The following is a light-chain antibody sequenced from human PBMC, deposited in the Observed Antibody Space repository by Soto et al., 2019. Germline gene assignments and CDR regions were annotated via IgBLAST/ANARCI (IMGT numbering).Light chain of an antibody. CDR3: CAFVRSNALL. V-gene: IGLV2-14*01. CDR1: SSDIGAYDY. Sequence: QSALTQPASLSGSPGQSITISCTGTSSDIGAYDYVSWFQQHPGKAPKLMISEVNNRPSGVSNRFSGSKSGNTAYLTISGLQVEDEAEYYCCAFVRSNALLFGGGTKLTVL. J-gene: IGLJ2*01. CDR2: EVN.